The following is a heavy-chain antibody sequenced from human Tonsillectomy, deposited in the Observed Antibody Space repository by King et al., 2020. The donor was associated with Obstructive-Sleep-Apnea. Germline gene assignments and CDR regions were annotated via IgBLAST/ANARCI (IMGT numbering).Heavy chain of an antibody. J-gene: IGHJ6*02. CDR3: AKDRGSWRGDYYYYGMDV. V-gene: IGHV3-30*18. CDR2: ISYDGINK. CDR1: GFTFSSYG. D-gene: IGHD3-10*01. Sequence: VQLVESGGGVVQPGRSLRLSCAASGFTFSSYGMHWVRQAPGKGLEWVAVISYDGINKYYADSVKGRFTISRDNSKSTLFLQTNSLRAEDMAVYYGAKDRGSWRGDYYYYGMDVWGQGTTVTVSS.